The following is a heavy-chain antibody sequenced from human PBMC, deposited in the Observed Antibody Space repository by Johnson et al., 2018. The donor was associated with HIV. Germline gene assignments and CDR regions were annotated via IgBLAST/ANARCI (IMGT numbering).Heavy chain of an antibody. V-gene: IGHV3-33*06. CDR3: AKDYEWFGEFVDAFDI. D-gene: IGHD3-10*01. J-gene: IGHJ3*02. CDR1: GFTLSNYG. CDR2: IWHDGSNK. Sequence: QMLLVESGGGVVQPGRSLRLSCAASGFTLSNYGMHWVRQAPGKGLEWVAVIWHDGSNKYYADSVKGRFTISRDNSKNTLYLQMNSLRAEDTAVYYCAKDYEWFGEFVDAFDIWGQGTMVTVSS.